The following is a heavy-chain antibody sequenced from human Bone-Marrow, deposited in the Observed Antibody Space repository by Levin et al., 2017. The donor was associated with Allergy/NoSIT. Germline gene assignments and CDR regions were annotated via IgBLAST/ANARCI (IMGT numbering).Heavy chain of an antibody. J-gene: IGHJ3*01. CDR3: SKVAQGDAFDL. CDR2: ISSDGNNK. V-gene: IGHV3-30*18. CDR1: RFTFSRYA. Sequence: GESLKISCAASRFTFSRYAMHWVRQAPGKGLEWVAVISSDGNNKYYGDPVKGRCAISRDNSKNMLFLQMDSLRPEDTALYYCSKVAQGDAFDLWGHGAMVTVSS.